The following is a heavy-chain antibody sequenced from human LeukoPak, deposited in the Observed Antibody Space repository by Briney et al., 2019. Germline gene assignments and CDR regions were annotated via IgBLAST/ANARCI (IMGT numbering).Heavy chain of an antibody. V-gene: IGHV1-8*02. CDR3: ARDSGLLWFGEFNY. CDR2: MNPNSGNT. CDR1: GYTFTSYD. D-gene: IGHD3-10*01. J-gene: IGHJ4*02. Sequence: ASVKVSCKASGYTFTSYDINWVRQATGQGLEWMGWMNPNSGNTGYAQKFQGRVTMTTDTSTSTAYMELRSLRSDDTAVYYCARDSGLLWFGEFNYWGQGTLVTVSS.